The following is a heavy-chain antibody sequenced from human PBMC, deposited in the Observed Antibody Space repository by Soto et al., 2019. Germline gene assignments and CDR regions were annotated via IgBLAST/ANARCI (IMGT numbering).Heavy chain of an antibody. CDR3: ARDRGGAVAGTVAYDY. V-gene: IGHV1-58*01. CDR2: IVGGSGNT. Sequence: SVKVSCKASGFTFTSSAVQWVRQARGQSLEWIGWIVGGSGNTNYAQKFQGRVTITTDKSTSTAYMELSSLRSEDTAVYYCARDRGGAVAGTVAYDYWGQGTLVTVSS. CDR1: GFTFTSSA. J-gene: IGHJ4*02. D-gene: IGHD6-19*01.